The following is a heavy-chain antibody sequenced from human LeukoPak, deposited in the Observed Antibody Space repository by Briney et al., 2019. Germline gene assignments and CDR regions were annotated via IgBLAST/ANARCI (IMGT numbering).Heavy chain of an antibody. V-gene: IGHV3-48*03. Sequence: QPGGSLRLSCAASGFTFSSYEMNWVRQAPGKGLEWVSYINSSGSTIYYADSVKGRFTISRDNSKNSLYLQMNSLRAEDTAVYYCARDCGGGSCYGPYDAFDIWGQGTMVTVSS. CDR1: GFTFSSYE. CDR2: INSSGSTI. D-gene: IGHD2-15*01. J-gene: IGHJ3*02. CDR3: ARDCGGGSCYGPYDAFDI.